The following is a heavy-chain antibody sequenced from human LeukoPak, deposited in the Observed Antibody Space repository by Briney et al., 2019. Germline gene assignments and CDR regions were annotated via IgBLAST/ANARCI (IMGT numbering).Heavy chain of an antibody. D-gene: IGHD3-3*01. J-gene: IGHJ6*02. V-gene: IGHV3-43*02. CDR1: GFTFDDYA. Sequence: HAGGSLRLSCAASGFTFDDYAMHWVRQAPGKGLEWVSLISGDGGSTYYAGSVKGRFTISRDNSKNSLYLQMNSLRTEDTALYYCAKGLRWSGSFYGMDVWGQGTTVTVSS. CDR3: AKGLRWSGSFYGMDV. CDR2: ISGDGGST.